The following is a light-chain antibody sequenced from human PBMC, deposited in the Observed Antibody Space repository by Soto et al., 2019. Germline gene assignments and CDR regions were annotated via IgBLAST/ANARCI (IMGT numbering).Light chain of an antibody. J-gene: IGKJ2*01. CDR1: QSVSNNY. CDR2: GAS. CDR3: QQYGNSPRT. V-gene: IGKV3-20*01. Sequence: EIVLTQSPGTLSLSPGERATLSCRASQSVSNNYLAWYQQKPGQAPRLLIYGASSRATGIPDRFSGSGSGTDCTLTISRLEPEDFAVYYWQQYGNSPRTFGQGTKLVIK.